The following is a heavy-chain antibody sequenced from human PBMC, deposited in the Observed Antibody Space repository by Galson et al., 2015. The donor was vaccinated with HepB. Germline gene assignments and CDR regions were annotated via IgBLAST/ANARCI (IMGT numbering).Heavy chain of an antibody. J-gene: IGHJ6*02. D-gene: IGHD6-13*01. Sequence: SCKASGYTFTSYYMHWVRQAPGQGLEWMGIINPSGGSTSYAQKLQGRVTMTRDTSTSTVYMELSSLRSEDTAVYYCARDIIIRVGSWYDYYYYGMDVWGQGTTVTVSS. CDR2: INPSGGST. CDR1: GYTFTSYY. V-gene: IGHV1-46*04. CDR3: ARDIIIRVGSWYDYYYYGMDV.